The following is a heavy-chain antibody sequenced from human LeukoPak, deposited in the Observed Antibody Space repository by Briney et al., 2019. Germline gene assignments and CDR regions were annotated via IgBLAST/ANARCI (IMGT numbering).Heavy chain of an antibody. V-gene: IGHV1-46*01. CDR1: GYTFTSYY. D-gene: IGHD6-19*01. CDR2: INPSGGST. Sequence: GASVKVSCKASGYTFTSYYMHWVRQAPGQGLEWMGRINPSGGSTTYAQKFQGRVTMTRDTSTSTVYMEMSSLGSEDTAVYYCAKCRVSSSGSADHWGQGTLVTVSS. J-gene: IGHJ5*02. CDR3: AKCRVSSSGSADH.